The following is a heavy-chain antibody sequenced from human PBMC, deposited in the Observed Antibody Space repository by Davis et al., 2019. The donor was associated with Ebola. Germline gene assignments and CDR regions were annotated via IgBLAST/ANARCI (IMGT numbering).Heavy chain of an antibody. CDR2: DYYGGST. D-gene: IGHD3-22*01. CDR1: SGSMKNHY. Sequence: PSETLSLTCTVSSGSMKNHYWSWVRQAPGKGPEWIGSDYYGGSTTYNPSLRSRVSISLDTSKNQFSLKLNSVTTADTAFYYCTRSVFYDSGGFYVHWYFDLWGRGTLVSVSS. V-gene: IGHV4-59*11. CDR3: TRSVFYDSGGFYVHWYFDL. J-gene: IGHJ2*01.